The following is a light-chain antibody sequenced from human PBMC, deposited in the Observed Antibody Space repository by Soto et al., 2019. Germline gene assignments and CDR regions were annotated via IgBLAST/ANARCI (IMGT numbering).Light chain of an antibody. CDR1: SSNIGSNY. J-gene: IGLJ1*01. Sequence: QSVLTQPPSVSGAPGQTVTISCTGSSSNIGSNYVYWYQQLPGTAPKLLIFGNNQRPSGVPDRFSGSKSGTSASLAISGLRSEDEADYYCAAWDDSLSGYVFGTGTKVTVL. CDR2: GNN. CDR3: AAWDDSLSGYV. V-gene: IGLV1-47*02.